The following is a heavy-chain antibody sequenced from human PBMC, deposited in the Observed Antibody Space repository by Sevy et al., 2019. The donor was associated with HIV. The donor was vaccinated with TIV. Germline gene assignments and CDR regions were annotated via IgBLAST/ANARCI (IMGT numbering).Heavy chain of an antibody. CDR2: ISSSSSYT. J-gene: IGHJ4*02. CDR3: ARGSSSSGPYYFDY. Sequence: GGSLRLSCAASGFTFSDYYMSWIRQAPGKGLEWVSYISSSSSYTNYADSVKGRFTISRDNAKNSLYLQINSLRAEDTAVYYCARGSSSSGPYYFDYWGQGTLVTVSS. D-gene: IGHD6-6*01. CDR1: GFTFSDYY. V-gene: IGHV3-11*06.